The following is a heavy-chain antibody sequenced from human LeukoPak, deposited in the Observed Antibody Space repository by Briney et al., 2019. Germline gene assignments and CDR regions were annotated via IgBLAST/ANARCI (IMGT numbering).Heavy chain of an antibody. CDR2: IRSKAYGGTT. D-gene: IGHD2-15*01. V-gene: IGHV3-49*04. CDR1: GFTFSNYA. CDR3: TRYCSGGSCYSGAFYYFDY. J-gene: IGHJ4*02. Sequence: GGSLRLSCAASGFTFSNYAMGWVRQAPGKGLEWVGFIRSKAYGGTTEYAASVKGRFTISRDDSKSIAYLQMNSLKTEDTAVYYCTRYCSGGSCYSGAFYYFDYWGQGTLVTVSS.